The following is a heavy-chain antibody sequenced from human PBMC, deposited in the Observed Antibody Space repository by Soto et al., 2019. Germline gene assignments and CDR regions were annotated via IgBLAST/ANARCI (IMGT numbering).Heavy chain of an antibody. CDR1: GGSISSGDYY. J-gene: IGHJ4*02. CDR3: ARGLEIYYYDSSGYLGKKNTGELDY. Sequence: QVQLQESGPGLVKPSQTLSLTCTVSGGSISSGDYYWSWIRQPPGKGLEWIGYIYYSGSTYYNPSLKSRVNIAVDASKNQCSLRLRSVTAADTAVYYCARGLEIYYYDSSGYLGKKNTGELDYWGQGTLVTVSS. V-gene: IGHV4-30-4*01. CDR2: IYYSGST. D-gene: IGHD3-22*01.